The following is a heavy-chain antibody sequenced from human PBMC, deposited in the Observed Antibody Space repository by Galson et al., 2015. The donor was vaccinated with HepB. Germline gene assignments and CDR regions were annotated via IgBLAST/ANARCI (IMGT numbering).Heavy chain of an antibody. D-gene: IGHD3-3*01. CDR3: ARPHYDFWSGYLGH. V-gene: IGHV3-7*03. J-gene: IGHJ4*02. CDR2: ITHDGSEK. Sequence: SLRLSCAASGFTFSNYWMTWVRQVPEKGLEWVANITHDGSEKNYVDSVKGRFTISRDNAKNSLYLQMNSLRVEDTAVYYCARPHYDFWSGYLGHWGQGTLVTVSS. CDR1: GFTFSNYW.